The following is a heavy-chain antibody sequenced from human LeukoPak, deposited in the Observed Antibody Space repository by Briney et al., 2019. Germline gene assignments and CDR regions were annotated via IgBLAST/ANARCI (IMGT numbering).Heavy chain of an antibody. D-gene: IGHD2-21*02. CDR2: ISVDGDST. J-gene: IGHJ4*02. V-gene: IGHV3-43*02. CDR3: AIDERGYCGGDCYRAYYFDY. CDR1: VFTSADDA. Sequence: GRTLRLSSAPSVFTSADDAMHSVPQAPGKGLERVSRISVDGDSTYNADSMNSRFTISRENSKISLYMKMNSLRTEDTALYYWAIDERGYCGGDCYRAYYFDYWGQGTLVTVSS.